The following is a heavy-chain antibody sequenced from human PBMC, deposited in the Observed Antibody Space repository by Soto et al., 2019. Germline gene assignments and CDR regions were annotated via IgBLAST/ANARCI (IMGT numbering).Heavy chain of an antibody. CDR2: IYYSGST. J-gene: IGHJ5*02. V-gene: IGHV4-59*01. D-gene: IGHD5-18*01. CDR1: GGSISSYY. CDR3: ARDGGYSYGTHEP. Sequence: SETLSLTCTVSGGSISSYYWSWIRQPPGKGLEWIGYIYYSGSTNYNPSLKSRVTISVDTSKNQFSLKLSSVTAADTAVYYCARDGGYSYGTHEPWGQGTLVTVSS.